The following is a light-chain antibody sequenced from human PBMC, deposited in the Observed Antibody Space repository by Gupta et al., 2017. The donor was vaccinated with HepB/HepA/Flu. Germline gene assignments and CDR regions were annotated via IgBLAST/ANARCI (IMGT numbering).Light chain of an antibody. CDR2: EVS. J-gene: IGLJ1*01. CDR3: CSDAGSSTAYV. CDR1: SRDMGNYDL. V-gene: IGLV2-23*02. Sequence: SALPPPASVSGSPGQSITISCTGTSRDMGNYDLVSWYLQYPGRAPKLMIYEVSKRPSGVSNRFSGSKSGNTASLTMSGLQAEDEADYYCCSDAGSSTAYVFGSGTKVTVL.